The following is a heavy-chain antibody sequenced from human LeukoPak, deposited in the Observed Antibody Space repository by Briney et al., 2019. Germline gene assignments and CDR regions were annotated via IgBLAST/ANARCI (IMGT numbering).Heavy chain of an antibody. J-gene: IGHJ4*02. CDR2: IDPNNGGT. CDR3: VTPGSRYAYVFDH. CDR1: GYRFTGYY. V-gene: IGHV1-2*02. Sequence: GASVKVSCRTSGYRFTGYYQHWLRQAPGQGLEWMGWIDPNNGGTNYAQKFQGRVTMTRDTSISTGYMELSRLISDDTAVYYCVTPGSRYAYVFDHWGQGTLVTVSA. D-gene: IGHD3-16*01.